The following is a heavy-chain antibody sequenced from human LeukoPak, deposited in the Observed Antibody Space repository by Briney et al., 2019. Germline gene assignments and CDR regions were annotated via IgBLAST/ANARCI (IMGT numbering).Heavy chain of an antibody. CDR3: ARYDSSGYFDY. D-gene: IGHD3-22*01. CDR1: GGSISTHY. Sequence: SETLSLTCSVSGGSISTHYWSWIRQPPGKGLEWIGYIYYSATTNYNPSLKSRVTISLDTSKNQFSLKLSSVTAADTAVYYCARYDSSGYFDYWGQGTLVTVSS. J-gene: IGHJ4*02. V-gene: IGHV4-59*11. CDR2: IYYSATT.